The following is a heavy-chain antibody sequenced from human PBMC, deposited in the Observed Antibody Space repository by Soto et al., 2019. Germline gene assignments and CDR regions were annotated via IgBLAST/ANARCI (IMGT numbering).Heavy chain of an antibody. CDR1: GCKFCNFA. D-gene: IGHD3-9*01. J-gene: IGHJ6*02. CDR2: ISGGDDGS. Sequence: RRSWEGRGCKFCNFALAPFRQAPGKGLEWVSSISGGDDGSYYRDSVRGRFTISRDNSKNTVSLQMNSLRVEDTAVYYCVKDWTGDRCPCMDVWGQGTTVTVSS. V-gene: IGHV3-23*01. CDR3: VKDWTGDRCPCMDV.